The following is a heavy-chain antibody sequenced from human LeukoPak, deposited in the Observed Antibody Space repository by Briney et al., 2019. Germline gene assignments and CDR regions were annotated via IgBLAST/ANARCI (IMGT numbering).Heavy chain of an antibody. CDR1: GFTFSSYW. CDR2: IKQDGSEK. D-gene: IGHD3-10*01. Sequence: PGGSLRLSCAASGFTFSSYWMSWVRQAPGKGLEWVANIKQDGSEKNYVDSVKGRFTISRDNGKKSLYLQMNSLRDEDTAVYYCARASGSYFSNGEYLQHWGQGTLVTVSS. J-gene: IGHJ1*01. V-gene: IGHV3-7*01. CDR3: ARASGSYFSNGEYLQH.